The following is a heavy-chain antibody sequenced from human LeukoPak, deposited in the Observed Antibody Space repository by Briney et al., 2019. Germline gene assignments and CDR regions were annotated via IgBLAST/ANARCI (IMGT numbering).Heavy chain of an antibody. CDR3: ARCADYYYYYMDV. Sequence: SETLSLTCTVSGGSITSSSYYWGWIRQPPGKGLEWIGNMYYSGNTYYNPSLKSRVTISVDTSKNQFSLKLSSVTAADTAVYYCARCADYYYYYMDVWGKGTTVTISS. J-gene: IGHJ6*03. CDR1: GGSITSSSYY. V-gene: IGHV4-39*07. CDR2: MYYSGNT.